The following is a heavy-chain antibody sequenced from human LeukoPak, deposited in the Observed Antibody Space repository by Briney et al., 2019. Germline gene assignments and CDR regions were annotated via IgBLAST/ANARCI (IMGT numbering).Heavy chain of an antibody. J-gene: IGHJ3*02. CDR1: GGSISSYY. D-gene: IGHD3-9*01. V-gene: IGHV4-59*01. CDR2: IYYSGST. CDR3: ARVFLTGYAPLGALDI. Sequence: SETLSLTCTVSGGSISSYYWSWIRQPPGKGLEWIGYIYYSGSTNYNPSLKSRVTISVDTSKNQFSLKLSSVTAADTAVYYCARVFLTGYAPLGALDIWGQGAMVTVSS.